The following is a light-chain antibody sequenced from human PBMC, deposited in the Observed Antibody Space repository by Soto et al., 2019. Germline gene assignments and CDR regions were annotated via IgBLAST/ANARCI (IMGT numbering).Light chain of an antibody. CDR3: QQYGDSPIT. CDR1: QSVGSSY. CDR2: VAS. J-gene: IGKJ5*01. V-gene: IGKV3-20*01. Sequence: EIVLTQSPGTLSLSPGERATLSCRASQSVGSSYLAWYQQKPGQAPRLLIYVASKRATGIPDRFSGSGSGTDFTLTISRLEPEDFAVYYCQQYGDSPITFGHGTRLEIK.